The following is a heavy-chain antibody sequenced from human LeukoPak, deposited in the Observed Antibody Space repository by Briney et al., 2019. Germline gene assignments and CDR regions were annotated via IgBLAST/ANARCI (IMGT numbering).Heavy chain of an antibody. CDR2: ISYDGSNK. CDR1: GFTFSSYG. V-gene: IGHV3-30*18. D-gene: IGHD5-18*01. J-gene: IGHJ4*02. Sequence: GGSLRLSCAASGFTFSSYGMHWVRQAPGKGLEWVAVISYDGSNKYYADSVKGRFTISRDNSKNTLYLQMNSLRAEDTAVYYCAKGPMDTAMVILDYWGQGTLVTVSS. CDR3: AKGPMDTAMVILDY.